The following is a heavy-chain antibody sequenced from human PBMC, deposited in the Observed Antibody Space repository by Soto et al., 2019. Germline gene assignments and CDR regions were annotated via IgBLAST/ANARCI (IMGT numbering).Heavy chain of an antibody. CDR2: MNANTGKT. V-gene: IGHV1-8*02. CDR3: AKNVXNTGWFES. D-gene: IGHD1-1*01. Sequence: QAQLVQSGAEVREPGASVKVSCKASGYTFTSYDINWVRQATGQGLEWMGWMNANTGKTGYAQKFQGRVTMTRDTSISTAYMEXSSLGXDXTAVYFCAKNVXNTGWFESWGQGTLVTVSS. J-gene: IGHJ5*01. CDR1: GYTFTSYD.